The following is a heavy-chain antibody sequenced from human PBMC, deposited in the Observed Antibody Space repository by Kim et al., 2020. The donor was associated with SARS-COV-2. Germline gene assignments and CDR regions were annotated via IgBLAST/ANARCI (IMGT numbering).Heavy chain of an antibody. D-gene: IGHD6-13*01. V-gene: IGHV6-1*01. CDR1: GDSVSSNSAA. Sequence: SQTLSLTCAISGDSVSSNSAAWNWIRQSPSRGLEWLGRTYYRSKWYNDYAVSVKSRITINPDTSKNQFSLQLNSVTPEDTAVYYCARDGIAAAGTEDYYGMDVWGQGTTVTVSS. CDR2: TYYRSKWYN. CDR3: ARDGIAAAGTEDYYGMDV. J-gene: IGHJ6*02.